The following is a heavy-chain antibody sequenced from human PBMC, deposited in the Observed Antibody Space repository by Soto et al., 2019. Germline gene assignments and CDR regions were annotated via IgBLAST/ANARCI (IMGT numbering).Heavy chain of an antibody. J-gene: IGHJ6*03. CDR1: GYTFTSYG. CDR2: ISAYNGNT. V-gene: IGHV1-18*01. D-gene: IGHD1-7*01. Sequence: ASVKVSCKASGYTFTSYGISWVRQAPGQGLEWMGWISAYNGNTNYAQKLQGRVTMTTDTSTSTAYMELRSLGSDDTAVYYCARETTGTTYLGYYYYYYMDVWGKGTTVTVSS. CDR3: ARETTGTTYLGYYYYYYMDV.